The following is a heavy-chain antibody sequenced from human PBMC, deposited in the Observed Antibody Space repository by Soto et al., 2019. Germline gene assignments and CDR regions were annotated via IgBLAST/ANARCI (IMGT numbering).Heavy chain of an antibody. V-gene: IGHV1-24*01. Sequence: ASVKVSCKVSGYTLTELSMHWVRQAPGKGLEWMGGFDPEDGETIYAQKFQGRVTMTEDTSTDPAYMELSSLRSEDTAVYYCATLLREIVVVPAATYSFDYWGQGTLVTVSS. J-gene: IGHJ4*02. CDR2: FDPEDGET. D-gene: IGHD2-2*01. CDR3: ATLLREIVVVPAATYSFDY. CDR1: GYTLTELS.